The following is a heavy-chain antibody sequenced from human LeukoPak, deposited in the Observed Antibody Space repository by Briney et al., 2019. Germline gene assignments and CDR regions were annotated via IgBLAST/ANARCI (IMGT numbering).Heavy chain of an antibody. J-gene: IGHJ6*02. Sequence: TGGSLRLSCAASGFTVSSNYMSWVRQASGKGLEWVSVIYSGGSTYYADSVKGRFTISRDNSKNTLYLQMNSLRAEDTAVYYCARGRNYYYYGMDVWGQGTTVTVSS. CDR3: ARGRNYYYYGMDV. V-gene: IGHV3-66*02. CDR1: GFTVSSNY. CDR2: IYSGGST.